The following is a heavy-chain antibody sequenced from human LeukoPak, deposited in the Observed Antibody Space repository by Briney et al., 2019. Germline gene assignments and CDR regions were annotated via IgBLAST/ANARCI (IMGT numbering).Heavy chain of an antibody. CDR3: ARGRWLRPGWFDP. CDR2: INHSGST. D-gene: IGHD5-12*01. Sequence: SETLSLTCAVYGGSFSGYYWSWIRQPPGKGLEWIGEINHSGSTNYNPSLKSRVAISVDTSKNQFSLKLSSVTAADTAVYYCARGRWLRPGWFDPWGQRTLVTVSS. V-gene: IGHV4-34*01. CDR1: GGSFSGYY. J-gene: IGHJ5*02.